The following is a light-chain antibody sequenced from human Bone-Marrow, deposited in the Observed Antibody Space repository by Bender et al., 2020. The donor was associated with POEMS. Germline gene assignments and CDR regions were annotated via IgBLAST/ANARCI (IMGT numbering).Light chain of an antibody. CDR2: DVS. V-gene: IGLV2-11*01. Sequence: QSALTQPPSASGSPGQSVTISCTGADSDVAGYKYVSWYQQHPGKAPKLMIYDVSKRPSGVPDRFSGSKSGNTASLTISGLQAEDEADYYCCSYAGSYTLVFGGGTKLTVL. J-gene: IGLJ2*01. CDR3: CSYAGSYTLV. CDR1: DSDVAGYKY.